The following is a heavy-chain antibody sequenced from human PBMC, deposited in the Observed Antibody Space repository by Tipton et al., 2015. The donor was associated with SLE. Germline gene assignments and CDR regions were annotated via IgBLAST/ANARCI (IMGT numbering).Heavy chain of an antibody. CDR3: AGGDDYGYY. Sequence: TLSLTCTVPGGSISSSSYYWSWIRQPPGKGLEWIGEINHSGSTNYNPSLKSRVTISVDTSKNQFSLKLSSVTAADTAVYYCAGGDDYGYYWGQGTLVTVSS. CDR2: INHSGST. CDR1: GGSISSSSYY. J-gene: IGHJ4*02. D-gene: IGHD4-17*01. V-gene: IGHV4-39*07.